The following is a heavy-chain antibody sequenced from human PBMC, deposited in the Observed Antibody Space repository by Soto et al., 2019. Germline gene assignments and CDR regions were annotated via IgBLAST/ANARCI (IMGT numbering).Heavy chain of an antibody. J-gene: IGHJ4*02. CDR2: ISGSGGST. CDR1: GFTFSSYA. V-gene: IGHV3-23*01. CDR3: AKGPDIVVVPAAA. Sequence: PGWSLRLSCAASGFTFSSYAMSWVRQAPGKGLEWVSAISGSGGSTYYADSVKGRFTISRDNSKNTLYLQMNSLRAEDTAVYYCAKGPDIVVVPAAAWGQGTLVTVSS. D-gene: IGHD2-2*01.